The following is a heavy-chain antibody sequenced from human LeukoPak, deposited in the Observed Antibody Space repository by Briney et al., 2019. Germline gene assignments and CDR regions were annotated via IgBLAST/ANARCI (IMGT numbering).Heavy chain of an antibody. D-gene: IGHD2-15*01. CDR3: ARDPQDCSGGSCYAGLYYMDV. CDR2: INPNSGGT. J-gene: IGHJ6*03. V-gene: IGHV1-2*02. CDR1: GYTLTGYY. Sequence: ASVKVSCKASGYTLTGYYMHWVRQAPGQGPEWMGWINPNSGGTNYAQKFQGRVTMTRDTSISTAYMELSRLRSDDTAVYYCARDPQDCSGGSCYAGLYYMDVWGKGTTVTVSS.